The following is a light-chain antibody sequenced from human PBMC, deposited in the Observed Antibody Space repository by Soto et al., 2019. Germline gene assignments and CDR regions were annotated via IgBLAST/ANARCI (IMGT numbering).Light chain of an antibody. CDR1: SSNIGDNA. CDR3: GAWDDSLNGVI. J-gene: IGLJ2*01. Sequence: QSAVTQPPSASGTPGQRVTISCSGTSSNIGDNAVNWYQQLPGTAPKLLIYTNNRRPSGVPDRFSGSKSGTSASLAISGLQSEDEGDYYCGAWDDSLNGVIFGGGTQLTVL. V-gene: IGLV1-44*01. CDR2: TNN.